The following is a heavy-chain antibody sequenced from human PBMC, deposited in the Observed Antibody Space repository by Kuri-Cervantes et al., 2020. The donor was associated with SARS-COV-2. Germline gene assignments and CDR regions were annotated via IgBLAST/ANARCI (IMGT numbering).Heavy chain of an antibody. Sequence: GSLRLSCAVYGGSFSGYYWSWIRQPPGKGLEWIGEINHSGSTNYNPSLKSRVTISVDTSKNQFPLKLSSVTAADTAVYYCARLYSSTPSTSDYWGQGTLVTVSS. CDR2: INHSGST. D-gene: IGHD6-13*01. J-gene: IGHJ4*02. CDR1: GGSFSGYY. V-gene: IGHV4-34*01. CDR3: ARLYSSTPSTSDY.